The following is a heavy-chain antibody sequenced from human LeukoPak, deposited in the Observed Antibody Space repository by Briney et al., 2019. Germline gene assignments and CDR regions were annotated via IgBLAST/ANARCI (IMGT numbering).Heavy chain of an antibody. D-gene: IGHD1-14*01. J-gene: IGHJ3*02. Sequence: PSETLSLTCTVSGGSISSSSYYWGWIRQPPGKGLEWIGSIYYSGSTYYNPSLKSRVTISVDTSKNQFSLKLSPVTAADTAVYYCARGTFVSVPERPGDAFDIWGQGTMVTVSS. V-gene: IGHV4-39*07. CDR2: IYYSGST. CDR3: ARGTFVSVPERPGDAFDI. CDR1: GGSISSSSYY.